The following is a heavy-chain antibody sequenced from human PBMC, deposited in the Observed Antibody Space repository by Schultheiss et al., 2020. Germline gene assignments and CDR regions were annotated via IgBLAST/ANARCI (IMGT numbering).Heavy chain of an antibody. CDR2: INPKTGAT. Sequence: ASVKVSCKASGYTFTSYGISWVRQAPGQGLEWMGWINPKTGATHYARNFEGRVTMTTDTSITTAYMELNSLTSDDTALYYCARDVAGGDYWGQGNQGTVSS. V-gene: IGHV1-2*02. CDR3: ARDVAGGDY. CDR1: GYTFTSYG. J-gene: IGHJ4*02. D-gene: IGHD6-19*01.